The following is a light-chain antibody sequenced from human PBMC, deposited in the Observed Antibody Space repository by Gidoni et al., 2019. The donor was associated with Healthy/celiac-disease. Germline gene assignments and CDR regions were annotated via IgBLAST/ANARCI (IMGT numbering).Light chain of an antibody. CDR2: RAS. Sequence: DIVMTQSPDSLAVSLGERSTINCKSSQSVLYISNNKNYIAWYQQKPGQPPKLLIYRASSRESGVPDRFSGRGSGKDFTLTISSLQAEDVAVYYCQQYYRPETFGQGTKVEIK. CDR3: QQYYRPET. CDR1: QSVLYISNNKNY. J-gene: IGKJ1*01. V-gene: IGKV4-1*01.